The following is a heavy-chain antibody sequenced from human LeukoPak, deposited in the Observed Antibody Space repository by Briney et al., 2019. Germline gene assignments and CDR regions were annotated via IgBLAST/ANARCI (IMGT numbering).Heavy chain of an antibody. D-gene: IGHD4/OR15-4a*01. Sequence: SETLSLTCTVSGGSISSYYWSWIRQPPGKGLEWIGYIYYSGSTNYNPSLKTPVTLSIDKSNNQFSLTLSSVTVADTAIYYCARGLEGNLYGGRILYYFYYMDVWGKGTTVTVSS. CDR2: IYYSGST. CDR3: ARGLEGNLYGGRILYYFYYMDV. V-gene: IGHV4-59*12. CDR1: GGSISSYY. J-gene: IGHJ6*03.